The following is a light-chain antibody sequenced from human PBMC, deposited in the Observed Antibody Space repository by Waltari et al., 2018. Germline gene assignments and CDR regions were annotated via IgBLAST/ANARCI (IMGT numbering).Light chain of an antibody. J-gene: IGKJ2*03. CDR2: DAS. CDR3: LQYNSAPYS. CDR1: QDISNH. V-gene: IGKV1-17*01. Sequence: DIQMTQSPSSLSASVGDRVTITCRASQDISNHLNWYQQKPGKAPKRLIYDASSLQSGVPSRFSGSGSGTVFTLTISSLQPEDFATYYCLQYNSAPYSFGQGPKWRSN.